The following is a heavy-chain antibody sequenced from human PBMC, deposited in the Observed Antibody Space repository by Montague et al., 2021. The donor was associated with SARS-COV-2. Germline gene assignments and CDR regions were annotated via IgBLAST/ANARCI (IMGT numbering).Heavy chain of an antibody. CDR3: ARHKKRLWFGELLFDY. CDR1: GDSLSFYF. D-gene: IGHD3-10*01. Sequence: SETLSLTCTVSGDSLSFYFWTWIRQPPGRGLEWIGYIEYSGSTNYNPSLRSRLTMSLDMSSNQFSLELRSVTAADTAVYYCARHKKRLWFGELLFDYWGQGTLVTVSS. V-gene: IGHV4-59*08. J-gene: IGHJ4*02. CDR2: IEYSGST.